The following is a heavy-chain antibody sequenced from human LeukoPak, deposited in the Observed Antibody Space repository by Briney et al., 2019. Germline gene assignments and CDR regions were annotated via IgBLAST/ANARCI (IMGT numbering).Heavy chain of an antibody. CDR2: IYSAGST. CDR3: ARDGGGAHIVRWFDY. CDR1: GFTVSNNY. D-gene: IGHD2-21*01. Sequence: GGSLRLSCAASGFTVSNNYMSWVRQAPGKGLEWVSVIYSAGSTYYADSVKGRFTISRDNSKNTLYLQMNSLRAEDTAVYYCARDGGGAHIVRWFDYWGQGTLVTVSS. V-gene: IGHV3-53*01. J-gene: IGHJ4*02.